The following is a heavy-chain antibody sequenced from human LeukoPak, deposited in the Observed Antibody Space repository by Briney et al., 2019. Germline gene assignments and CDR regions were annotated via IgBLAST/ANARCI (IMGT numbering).Heavy chain of an antibody. Sequence: GRSLRLSCAASGFTFSSYGIHWVRQAPGKGLEWVAVISNDGSNKYYADSVKGRFTISRDNAKNTLYLQMNSLRVEDTAVFHCAREGTYSNGPDYWGQGTLVTVSS. J-gene: IGHJ4*02. CDR2: ISNDGSNK. V-gene: IGHV3-30*03. CDR3: AREGTYSNGPDY. D-gene: IGHD3-22*01. CDR1: GFTFSSYG.